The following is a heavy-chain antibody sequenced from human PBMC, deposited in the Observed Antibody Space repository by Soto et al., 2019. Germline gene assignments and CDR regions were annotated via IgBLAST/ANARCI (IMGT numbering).Heavy chain of an antibody. CDR3: ARAGDYYDSSGGLDY. V-gene: IGHV3-30-3*01. Sequence: GGSLRLSGAAPGFTFSSYAMHWVRQAPGKGLEWVAVISYDGSNKYYADSVKGRFTISRENSKNTLYPQMNSLRAEDTAVYYCARAGDYYDSSGGLDYWGQGTLVTSPQ. J-gene: IGHJ4*02. CDR2: ISYDGSNK. CDR1: GFTFSSYA. D-gene: IGHD3-22*01.